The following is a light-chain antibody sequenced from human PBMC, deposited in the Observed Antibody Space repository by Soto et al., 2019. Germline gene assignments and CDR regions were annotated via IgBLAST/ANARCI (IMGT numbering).Light chain of an antibody. CDR3: AQGLATPVT. CDR1: QNLLHSNAYNY. Sequence: EIVLTQSPLSLPVTPGEPASISCRSSQNLLHSNAYNYLNWYLQKPGQSPQLLIYLGSNRASGVPDRFSGSGSGTDFTLTINRVEAEDVGLYFCAQGLATPVTFGGGTKVDIK. CDR2: LGS. V-gene: IGKV2-28*01. J-gene: IGKJ4*01.